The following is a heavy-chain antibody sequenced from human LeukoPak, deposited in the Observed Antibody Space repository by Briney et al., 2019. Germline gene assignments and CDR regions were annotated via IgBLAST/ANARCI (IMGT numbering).Heavy chain of an antibody. Sequence: GGSLRLSCAASGFTFSSYAMSWVRQAPGKGLDWVSAISGSGGSTYYADSVKGRFTISRDNAKNSLYLQMTSLRAEDTAANYCGGRLRCYSYGCDYWGQGTLVTVSS. CDR3: GGRLRCYSYGCDY. CDR1: GFTFSSYA. J-gene: IGHJ4*02. V-gene: IGHV3-23*01. D-gene: IGHD5-18*01. CDR2: ISGSGGST.